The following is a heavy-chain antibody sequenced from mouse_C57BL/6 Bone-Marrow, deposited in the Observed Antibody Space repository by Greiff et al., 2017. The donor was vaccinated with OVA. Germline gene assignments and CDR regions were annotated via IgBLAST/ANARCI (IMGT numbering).Heavy chain of an antibody. J-gene: IGHJ3*01. CDR2: IYPGSGST. Sequence: VQLLPSGAELVKPGASVPLSCKASGFTFTSYCITWVQPRPGHGLEWIGDIYPGSGSTNYNEKFKSKATLTVDTSSSTAYMQLSSLTSEDSAVYYCARGGQLLCAYWGQGTLVTVSA. CDR1: GFTFTSYC. V-gene: IGHV1-55*01. D-gene: IGHD3-3*01. CDR3: ARGGQLLCAY.